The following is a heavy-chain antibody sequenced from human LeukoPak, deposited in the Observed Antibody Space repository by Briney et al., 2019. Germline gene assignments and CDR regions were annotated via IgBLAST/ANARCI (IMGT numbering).Heavy chain of an antibody. CDR2: ISSSGSTI. CDR3: AKGRYYDSSGYSNYYGMDV. D-gene: IGHD3-22*01. CDR1: GFTFSSYE. Sequence: PGGSLRLSCAASGFTFSSYEMNWVRQAPGKGLEWVSYISSSGSTIYYADSVKGRFTISRDNSKNTLYLQMNSLRAEGTAVYYCAKGRYYDSSGYSNYYGMDVWGQGTTVTVSS. V-gene: IGHV3-48*03. J-gene: IGHJ6*02.